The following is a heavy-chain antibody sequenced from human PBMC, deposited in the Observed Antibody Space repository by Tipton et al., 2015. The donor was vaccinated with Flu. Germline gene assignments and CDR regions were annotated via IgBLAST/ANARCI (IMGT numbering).Heavy chain of an antibody. V-gene: IGHV4-59*08. D-gene: IGHD6-19*01. CDR3: ARHRVGLAVAGVDF. CDR1: GGSITSYY. Sequence: TLSLTCTVSGGSITSYYWSWIRQPPGKGLEWIGYFYDSGSTNYNPSLKSRVTISADTSKNQFFLRLTSVTAADTAVYYCARHRVGLAVAGVDFWGQGTPVTVSS. CDR2: FYDSGST. J-gene: IGHJ4*02.